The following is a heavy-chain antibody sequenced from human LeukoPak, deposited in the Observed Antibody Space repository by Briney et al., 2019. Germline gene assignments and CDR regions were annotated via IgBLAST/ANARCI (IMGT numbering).Heavy chain of an antibody. D-gene: IGHD3-3*01. CDR2: IIPILGIA. V-gene: IGHV1-69*04. CDR3: ARGSYLEWPSYYYMDV. Sequence: ASVKVSCKASGGTFSSYAISWVRQAPGQGLEWMGRIIPILGIANYAQKFQGRVTITTDESTSTAYMELSSLRSEDTAVYYCARGSYLEWPSYYYMDVWGKGTTVTVSS. CDR1: GGTFSSYA. J-gene: IGHJ6*03.